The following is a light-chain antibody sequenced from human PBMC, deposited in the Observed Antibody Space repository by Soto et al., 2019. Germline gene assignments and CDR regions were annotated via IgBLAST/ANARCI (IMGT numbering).Light chain of an antibody. Sequence: DIQMTQSPSSLSASVGDRVTITCRASQAIDPCVAWYQQKPGQGPKLLIYAASPLHSGVPSRFSGSGSGAHFALAITGLQPEDVATYYCQEHNGDLPVAFGPGTTVDV. CDR3: QEHNGDLPVA. J-gene: IGKJ3*01. CDR1: QAIDPC. V-gene: IGKV1-27*01. CDR2: AAS.